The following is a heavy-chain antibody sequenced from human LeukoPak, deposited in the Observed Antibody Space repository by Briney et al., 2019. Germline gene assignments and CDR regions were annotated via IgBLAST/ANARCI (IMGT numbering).Heavy chain of an antibody. CDR3: ARARLGRLDIVLMVYAISGFDY. CDR2: IIPIFGTA. CDR1: GGTFSSYA. V-gene: IGHV1-69*13. D-gene: IGHD2-8*01. J-gene: IGHJ4*02. Sequence: SVKVSCKASGGTFSSYAISWVRQAPGQGLEWMGGIIPIFGTANYAQKFQGRVTITADESTSTAYMELSSLRSEDTAVYYCARARLGRLDIVLMVYAISGFDYWGQGILVTVSS.